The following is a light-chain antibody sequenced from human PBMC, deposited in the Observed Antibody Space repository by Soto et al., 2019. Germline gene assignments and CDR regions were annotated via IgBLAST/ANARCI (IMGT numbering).Light chain of an antibody. V-gene: IGKV3-20*01. J-gene: IGKJ2*03. CDR3: QQYGTAPFS. CDR1: PGVNTSY. CDR2: DIS. Sequence: IVLTQSPDTLSSSPGERATLSCRASPGVNTSYLAWYQQRPGQAPSLLIFDISRRDTGVPDRFSGSGSGTDFTLTINGVEPEDFAVYYCQQYGTAPFSFGQGTKVEIK.